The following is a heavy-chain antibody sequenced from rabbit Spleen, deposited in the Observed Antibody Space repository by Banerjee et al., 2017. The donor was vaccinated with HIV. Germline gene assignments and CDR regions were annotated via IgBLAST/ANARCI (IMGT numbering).Heavy chain of an antibody. V-gene: IGHV1S45*01. CDR1: GFSFSSSYD. CDR2: IYTGNNKN. D-gene: IGHD2-1*01. J-gene: IGHJ4*01. Sequence: QEQLVESGGGLVQPGASLTLTCTASGFSFSSSYDMCWVRQAPGKGLEWIGCIYTGNNKNYYATWAKGRFTISRTSSTTVTLRMTSLTAADRATYFCARGSATMTMVITGFYLTLWGPGTLVTVS. CDR3: ARGSATMTMVITGFYLTL.